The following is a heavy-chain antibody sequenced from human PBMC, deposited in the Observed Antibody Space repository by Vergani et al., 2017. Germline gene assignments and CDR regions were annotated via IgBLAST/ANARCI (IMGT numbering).Heavy chain of an antibody. CDR3: ARWGNEKRLDS. V-gene: IGHV3-33*01. Sequence: QVQLVESEGGVVQPGRSLTLSCVASGFTFSSHGMHWVRQAPGKGLEWVAVIWYDGSNKYYGDSVKGRFTNSRDNSKNTLYLQMSSLRVEDTAVYYCARWGNEKRLDSWGQGTLVTVS. D-gene: IGHD1-1*01. J-gene: IGHJ5*01. CDR2: IWYDGSNK. CDR1: GFTFSSHG.